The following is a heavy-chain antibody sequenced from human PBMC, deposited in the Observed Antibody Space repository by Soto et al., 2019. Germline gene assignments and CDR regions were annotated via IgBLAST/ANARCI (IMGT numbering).Heavy chain of an antibody. V-gene: IGHV3-15*01. J-gene: IGHJ6*02. CDR3: TTSHYYYYGMDV. CDR2: IKSKTDGGTT. CDR1: GFTFSNAW. Sequence: GSLRLSCAASGFTFSNAWMSWVRQAPGKGLEWVGRIKSKTDGGTTDYAAPVKGRFTISRDDSKNTLYLQMNSLKTEDTAVYYCTTSHYYYYGMDVWGQGTTVTVSS.